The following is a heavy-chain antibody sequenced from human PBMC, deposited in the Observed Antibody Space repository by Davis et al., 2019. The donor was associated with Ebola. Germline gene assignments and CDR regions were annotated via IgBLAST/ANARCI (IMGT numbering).Heavy chain of an antibody. CDR3: ARAYDFWSGYPYYYYGMDV. CDR1: GGSFSGYY. Sequence: SETLSLTCAVYGGSFSGYYWSWIRQPPGKGLEWIGEINHSGSTNYNPSLKSRVTISVDTSKNQFSLKLSSVTAADTAVYYCARAYDFWSGYPYYYYGMDVWGQGTTVT. V-gene: IGHV4-34*01. J-gene: IGHJ6*02. CDR2: INHSGST. D-gene: IGHD3-3*01.